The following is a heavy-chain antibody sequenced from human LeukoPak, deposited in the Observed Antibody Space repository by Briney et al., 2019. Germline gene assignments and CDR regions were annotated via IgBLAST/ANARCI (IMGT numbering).Heavy chain of an antibody. D-gene: IGHD6-6*01. CDR1: GGSFSGYY. Sequence: PSETLSLTCAVHGGSFSGYYWSWIRQPPGKGLEWIGEINHSGSTNYNPSLKSRVTISVDTSKNQFSLKLSSVTAADTAVYYCASSRGQLALRGWWYWGQGTLVTVSS. V-gene: IGHV4-34*01. J-gene: IGHJ4*02. CDR2: INHSGST. CDR3: ASSRGQLALRGWWY.